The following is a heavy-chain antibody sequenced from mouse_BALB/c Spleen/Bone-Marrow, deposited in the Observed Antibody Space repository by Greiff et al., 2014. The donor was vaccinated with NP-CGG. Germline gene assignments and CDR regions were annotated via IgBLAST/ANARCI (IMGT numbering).Heavy chain of an antibody. V-gene: IGHV5-15*02. CDR3: GKEGGDMDY. Sequence: EVQLVESGGGLVQPGGSRKLSCAASGFTFSDYGMAWVRQAPGKGPEWVAFISNLGYCIYYADTVTGRFTISRENAKNTLYLEMSSLRSEDTARYYCGKEGGDMDYWGQGTSVTVSS. J-gene: IGHJ4*01. CDR1: GFTFSDYG. CDR2: ISNLGYCI.